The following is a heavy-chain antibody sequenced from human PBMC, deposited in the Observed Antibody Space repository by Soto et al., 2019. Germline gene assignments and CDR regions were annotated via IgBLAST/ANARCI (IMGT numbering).Heavy chain of an antibody. D-gene: IGHD2-2*01. CDR1: GGTFSSYA. J-gene: IGHJ6*02. Sequence: SVKVSCKASGGTFSSYAISWVRQAPGQGLEWMGGIIPIFGTANYAQKFQGRVTITADESTSTAYMELSSLRSEDTAVYYCAREVVPAAIGYYGMDVWGQGTTVTVSS. CDR3: AREVVPAAIGYYGMDV. CDR2: IIPIFGTA. V-gene: IGHV1-69*13.